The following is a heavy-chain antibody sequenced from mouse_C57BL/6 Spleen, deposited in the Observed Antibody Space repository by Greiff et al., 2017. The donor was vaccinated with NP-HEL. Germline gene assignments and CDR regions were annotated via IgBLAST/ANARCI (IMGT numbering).Heavy chain of an antibody. CDR2: INPSSGYT. Sequence: QVQLKESGAELARPGASVKMSCKASGYTFTSYTMHWVKQRPGQGLEWIGYINPSSGYTKYNQKLKDKATLTADKSSRPAYIQLSSLTSEDSAVYYCARPTAQAFDYWGQGTTLTVSS. D-gene: IGHD3-2*02. V-gene: IGHV1-4*01. CDR3: ARPTAQAFDY. J-gene: IGHJ2*01. CDR1: GYTFTSYT.